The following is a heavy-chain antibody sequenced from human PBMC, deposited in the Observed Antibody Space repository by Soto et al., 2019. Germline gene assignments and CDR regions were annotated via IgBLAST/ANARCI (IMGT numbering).Heavy chain of an antibody. J-gene: IGHJ4*02. Sequence: QVQLVQSGAEVKKPGSSVQVSCKASGGTFSSYTISWVRQSPGQGLEWMGRIIPILGIANYAQKFQGRVTITADKSTSTAYMELSSLRSEDTAVYYCARRGYSGYDSFDYWGQGTLVTVSS. CDR3: ARRGYSGYDSFDY. CDR1: GGTFSSYT. V-gene: IGHV1-69*02. CDR2: IIPILGIA. D-gene: IGHD5-12*01.